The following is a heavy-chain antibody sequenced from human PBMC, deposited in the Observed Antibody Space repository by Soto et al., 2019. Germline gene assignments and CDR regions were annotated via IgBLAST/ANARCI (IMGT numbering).Heavy chain of an antibody. CDR1: GFTFSDHY. Sequence: EVQLVESGGGLVQPGGSLRLSCAASGFTFSDHYMDWVRQAPGKGLEWVGRTRNKANSYTTEYAASVKGRFTISRDDSKNSLYLQMNSLKTEDTAVYYCAISSSWYGGDYYYYYGMDVWGQGTTVTVSS. D-gene: IGHD6-13*01. J-gene: IGHJ6*02. CDR3: AISSSWYGGDYYYYYGMDV. V-gene: IGHV3-72*01. CDR2: TRNKANSYTT.